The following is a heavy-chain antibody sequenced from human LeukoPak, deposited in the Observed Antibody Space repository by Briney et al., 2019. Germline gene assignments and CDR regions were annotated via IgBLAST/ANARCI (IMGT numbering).Heavy chain of an antibody. CDR3: ARVKSGSYYHFDY. CDR1: GGSISSYY. J-gene: IGHJ4*02. Sequence: PSETLSLTCTVSGGSISSYYWSWIRQPPGKGLEWIGYIYYSGSTNYNPSLKSRVTISVDTSKNQFSLKLGSVTAADTAVYYCARVKSGSYYHFDYWGQGTLVTVSS. D-gene: IGHD1-26*01. V-gene: IGHV4-59*01. CDR2: IYYSGST.